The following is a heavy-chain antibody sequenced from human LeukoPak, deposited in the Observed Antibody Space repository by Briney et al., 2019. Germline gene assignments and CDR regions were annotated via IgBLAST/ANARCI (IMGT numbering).Heavy chain of an antibody. CDR3: ARQGEVVNRSGWIFDY. J-gene: IGHJ4*02. Sequence: SETLSLTCTVSGGSISRSYYYWGWIRQPPGKGLEWIGSVYYSGTPYYNPPLKSRVTISVDTSKNQFSLRLTSVTAADTAVYYCARQGEVVNRSGWIFDYWGQGALVTVSS. D-gene: IGHD6-19*01. CDR2: VYYSGTP. V-gene: IGHV4-39*01. CDR1: GGSISRSYYY.